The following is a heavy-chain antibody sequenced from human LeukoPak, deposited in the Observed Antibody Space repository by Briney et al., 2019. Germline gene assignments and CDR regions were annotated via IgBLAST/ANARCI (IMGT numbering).Heavy chain of an antibody. V-gene: IGHV3-48*03. CDR2: ISSSGSTI. CDR3: ARGGITIFGVVIYMDV. CDR1: GFTFSSYE. Sequence: GGSLRLSCAASGFTFSSYEMNWVRQAPGKGLEWVSYISSSGSTIYYADSVKGRFTISRDNAKNSLYLQMNSLRAEDTALYYCARGGITIFGVVIYMDVWGKGTTVTVSS. D-gene: IGHD3-3*01. J-gene: IGHJ6*03.